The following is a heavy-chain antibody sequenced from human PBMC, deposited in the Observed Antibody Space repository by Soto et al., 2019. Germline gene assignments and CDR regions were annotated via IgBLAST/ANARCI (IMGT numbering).Heavy chain of an antibody. Sequence: QLQLQESGSGLVKPSQTLSLTCAVSGGSISSGGYSWSWIRQPPGKGLEWIGYLYHSGSTYYNPSLKSRVTISVDRSKNQLSLKLSAVTGAGTAVYYCARVDSAMGDYCDSGGQGTLVTVSS. V-gene: IGHV4-30-2*01. CDR1: GGSISSGGYS. CDR2: LYHSGST. D-gene: IGHD5-18*01. CDR3: ARVDSAMGDYCDS. J-gene: IGHJ4*02.